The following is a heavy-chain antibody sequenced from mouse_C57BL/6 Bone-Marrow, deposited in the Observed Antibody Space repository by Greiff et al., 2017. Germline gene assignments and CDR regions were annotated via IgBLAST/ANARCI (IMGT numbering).Heavy chain of an antibody. J-gene: IGHJ4*01. CDR3: ARYGTGVLYYAMDY. Sequence: VQLKESGAELVKPGASVKISCKASGYAFSSYWMNWVKQRPGKGLEWIGQIYPGDGDTNYNGKFKGKATLTADKSSSTAYMQLSSLTSEDSAVYFCARYGTGVLYYAMDYWGQGTSVTVSS. V-gene: IGHV1-80*01. CDR2: IYPGDGDT. D-gene: IGHD4-1*01. CDR1: GYAFSSYW.